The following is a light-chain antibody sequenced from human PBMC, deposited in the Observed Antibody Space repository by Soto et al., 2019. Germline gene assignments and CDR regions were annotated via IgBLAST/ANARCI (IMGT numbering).Light chain of an antibody. J-gene: IGKJ5*01. V-gene: IGKV3-11*01. CDR3: QQRSNWPPT. CDR1: QSVSRY. Sequence: EIELTQSPATLSLSPGERATLSCRASQSVSRYLAWYQQKPGQAPRLLIYDASNMATGIPARFSGSGSGTDFTLTISSLEPEDFAIYYCQQRSNWPPTFGQGTRLEIK. CDR2: DAS.